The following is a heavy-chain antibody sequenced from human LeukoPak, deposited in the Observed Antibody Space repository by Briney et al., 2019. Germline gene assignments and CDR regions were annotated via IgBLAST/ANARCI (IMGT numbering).Heavy chain of an antibody. D-gene: IGHD3-22*01. V-gene: IGHV3-23*01. Sequence: PGGSLRLSCAASGFTFGSYAMTWVRQAPGKGLEWISAINGGAYSTSYADSVKGRFTISRDNSKNTLYLQMNSLRAEDTAVYYCAGNSSGFKLGDAFDIWGQGTLVTVSS. CDR2: INGGAYST. J-gene: IGHJ3*02. CDR3: AGNSSGFKLGDAFDI. CDR1: GFTFGSYA.